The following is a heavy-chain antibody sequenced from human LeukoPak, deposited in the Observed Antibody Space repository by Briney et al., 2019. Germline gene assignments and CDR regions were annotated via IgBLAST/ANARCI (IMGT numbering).Heavy chain of an antibody. J-gene: IGHJ4*02. CDR2: LSGSGGGT. V-gene: IGHV3-23*01. CDR1: GITLSNYG. D-gene: IGHD3-10*01. Sequence: PGGSLRLSCAVSGITLSNYGMSWVRQAPGKGLEWVAGLSGSGGGTNYADSVKGRFTISRDNAKNTLYLQMNSLRAEDTAVYFCAKRGVVIRVILVGFHKEAYYFDSWGQGAPVTVSS. CDR3: AKRGVVIRVILVGFHKEAYYFDS.